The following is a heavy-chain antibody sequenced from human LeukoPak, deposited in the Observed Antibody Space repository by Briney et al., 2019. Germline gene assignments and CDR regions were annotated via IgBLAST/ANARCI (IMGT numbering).Heavy chain of an antibody. V-gene: IGHV4-34*01. Sequence: SETLSLNCAVYGGSFSGYYWSWIRQPPGKGLEWIGEINHSGSTNYNPSLKSRVTISVDTSKNQFSLKLSSVTAADTAVYYCARAGPRTYYDFWSGYPGLYYYYMDVWGKGTTVTVSS. CDR3: ARAGPRTYYDFWSGYPGLYYYYMDV. CDR2: INHSGST. J-gene: IGHJ6*03. D-gene: IGHD3-3*01. CDR1: GGSFSGYY.